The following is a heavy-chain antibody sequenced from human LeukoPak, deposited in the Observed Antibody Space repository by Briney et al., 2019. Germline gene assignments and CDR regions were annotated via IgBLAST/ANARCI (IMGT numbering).Heavy chain of an antibody. CDR2: MYHSGST. Sequence: SETLSLTCTVSGGSISSSSNYWGWIRQSPGKGLEWIASMYHSGSTYYNPSLKSRVTISVDTSKNQFSLRLSSVTAADTAVYYCARHPLKPVASYYFDYWGQGTLVTVSS. CDR1: GGSISSSSNY. J-gene: IGHJ4*02. V-gene: IGHV4-39*01. D-gene: IGHD6-19*01. CDR3: ARHPLKPVASYYFDY.